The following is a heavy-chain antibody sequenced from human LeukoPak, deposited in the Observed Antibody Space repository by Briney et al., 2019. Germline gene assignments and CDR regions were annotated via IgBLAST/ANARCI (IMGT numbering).Heavy chain of an antibody. CDR1: GYTLTELS. D-gene: IGHD1-7*01. J-gene: IGHJ3*02. Sequence: ASVKVSCKVSGYTLTELSMHWVRQAPGKGLEWMGGFDPEDGETIYAQKFQGRVTMTEDTSTDTAYMELSSLRSEDTAVYYCARAPYNWNYDDAFDIWGQGTMVTVSS. CDR3: ARAPYNWNYDDAFDI. V-gene: IGHV1-24*01. CDR2: FDPEDGET.